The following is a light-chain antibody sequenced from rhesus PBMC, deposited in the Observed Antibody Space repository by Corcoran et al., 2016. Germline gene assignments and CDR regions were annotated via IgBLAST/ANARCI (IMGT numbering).Light chain of an antibody. J-gene: IGKJ2*01. CDR1: QGITND. V-gene: IGKV1-33*02. Sequence: DILMTQPPSSLSASVGDRVTITCRASQGITNDLAWYQQKPGETPKLLIYGASSLQSGIPSRFSGSGSGTDFTLTIRSLQSEGFATYYCQHYYGTPYSFGQGTKVEIK. CDR3: QHYYGTPYS. CDR2: GAS.